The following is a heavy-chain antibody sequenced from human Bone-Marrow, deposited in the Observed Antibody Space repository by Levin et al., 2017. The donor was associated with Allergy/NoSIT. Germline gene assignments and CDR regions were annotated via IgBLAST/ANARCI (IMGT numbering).Heavy chain of an antibody. D-gene: IGHD3-3*01. J-gene: IGHJ4*02. Sequence: SCAASGFTFSDYYMSWIRQAPGKGLEWVSYISSSGSTIYYADSVKGRFTISRDNAKNSLYLQMNSLRAEDTAVYYCARDYDFWSGSDYWGQGTLVTVSS. CDR2: ISSSGSTI. CDR1: GFTFSDYY. V-gene: IGHV3-11*01. CDR3: ARDYDFWSGSDY.